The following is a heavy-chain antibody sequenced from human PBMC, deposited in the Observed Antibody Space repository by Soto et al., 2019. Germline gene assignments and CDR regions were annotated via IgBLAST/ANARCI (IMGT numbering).Heavy chain of an antibody. Sequence: QMTLKESGPTVVKPTETLTLTCTFSGFSLTTSGVGVGWVRQAPGKAPEWLALIYWDDDKRYSTSLKSRLTITKDTSKNQVVLTMATVDPADTATYYCAHRVLRTVFGLVTTTAIYFDFWGPGTPVVVSS. D-gene: IGHD3-3*01. CDR2: IYWDDDK. CDR3: AHRVLRTVFGLVTTTAIYFDF. CDR1: GFSLTTSGVG. J-gene: IGHJ4*02. V-gene: IGHV2-5*02.